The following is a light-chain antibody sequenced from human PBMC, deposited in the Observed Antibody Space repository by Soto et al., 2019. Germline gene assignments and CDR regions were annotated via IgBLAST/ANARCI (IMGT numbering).Light chain of an antibody. CDR2: EVT. CDR3: SSYAGSNIVI. CDR1: SSDVGGYNY. J-gene: IGLJ2*01. V-gene: IGLV2-8*01. Sequence: QSALTQPPSASGSPGQSVTISCTGTSSDVGGYNYVSWYQQHPGKAPKLMIYEVTKRPSGVPDRSSGSTSGNTASLTVSGLQAEDEADYYCSSYAGSNIVIFGGGTKLTVL.